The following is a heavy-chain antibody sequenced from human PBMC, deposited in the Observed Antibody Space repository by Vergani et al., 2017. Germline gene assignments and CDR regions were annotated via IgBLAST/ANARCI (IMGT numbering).Heavy chain of an antibody. Sequence: EVQLVQSGAAVKKPGESLKISCKGSGYSFTSYWIGWVRQMPGKGLEWMGIIYPGDSDTRYSPSFQGQVTISADKSISTAYLQLSSLKASDTAMYYCALTIPYSSDAIDYWGQGTLVTVSS. V-gene: IGHV5-51*01. CDR1: GYSFTSYW. CDR3: ALTIPYSSDAIDY. J-gene: IGHJ4*02. D-gene: IGHD6-19*01. CDR2: IYPGDSDT.